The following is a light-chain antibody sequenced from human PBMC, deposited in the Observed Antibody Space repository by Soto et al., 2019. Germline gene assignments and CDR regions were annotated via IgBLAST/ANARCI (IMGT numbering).Light chain of an antibody. CDR1: QSVSTY. V-gene: IGKV3-11*01. CDR2: DAS. CDR3: QQRSNWPPRT. J-gene: IGKJ2*01. Sequence: EIVLTQSPATLSLSPGERATLSCRASQSVSTYLAWYQQKPGQAPRLLIYDASNRATGIPGRFSGSGSGTDFTLTISSLEPEDVAVYYCQQRSNWPPRTFGQGTKLEIK.